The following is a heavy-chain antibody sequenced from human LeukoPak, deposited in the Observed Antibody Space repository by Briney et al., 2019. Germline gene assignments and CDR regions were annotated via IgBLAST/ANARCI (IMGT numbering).Heavy chain of an antibody. V-gene: IGHV3-7*01. CDR2: IKQDGSEK. CDR3: AIASGGYSYGFYWY. D-gene: IGHD5-18*01. J-gene: IGHJ4*02. Sequence: QPGGSLRLSCAASGFTFSSYSMNWVRQAPGKGLEWVANIKQDGSEKYYVDSVKGRFTISRDNAKNSLYLQMNSLRAEDTAVYYCAIASGGYSYGFYWYWGQGTLVTVSS. CDR1: GFTFSSYS.